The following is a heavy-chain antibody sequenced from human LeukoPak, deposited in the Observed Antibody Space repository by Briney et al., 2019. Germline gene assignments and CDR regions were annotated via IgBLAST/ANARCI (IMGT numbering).Heavy chain of an antibody. D-gene: IGHD3-10*01. V-gene: IGHV4-34*01. Sequence: PSETLSLTCAVYGGSLSGYYWSWIRQPPGKGLEWVGEINHSGSTNYNPSLKSRVTISVDTSKTQFSLKLSSVTAADTAVYYCARVITMVRGVIPTGYWFDPWGQGTLVTVSS. CDR1: GGSLSGYY. CDR3: ARVITMVRGVIPTGYWFDP. J-gene: IGHJ5*02. CDR2: INHSGST.